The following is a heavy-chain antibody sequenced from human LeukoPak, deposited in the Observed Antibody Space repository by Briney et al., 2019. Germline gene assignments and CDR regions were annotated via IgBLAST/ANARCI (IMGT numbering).Heavy chain of an antibody. D-gene: IGHD3-3*01. CDR3: ARGTSRITIFGVVTPSDY. CDR2: INPNSGGT. CDR1: GYTFTGYY. V-gene: IGHV1-2*02. Sequence: GASVKVSCKASGYTFTGYYMHWVRQAPGQGLEWMGGINPNSGGTNDAQKFQGRVTMTRDTSISTAYMELSRLRSDDTAVYYCARGTSRITIFGVVTPSDYWGQGTLVTVSS. J-gene: IGHJ4*02.